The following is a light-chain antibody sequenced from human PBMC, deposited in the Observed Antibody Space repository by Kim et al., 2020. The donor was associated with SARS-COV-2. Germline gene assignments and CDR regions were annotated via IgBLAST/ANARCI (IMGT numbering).Light chain of an antibody. V-gene: IGKV3-20*01. CDR1: QTVGGTY. Sequence: LSPGERAPLSCRASQTVGGTYLAWYQQKPGQAPRLLIYGAFSRATGIPDRFSGSGSGTDFTLSISRLEPEDVAVYYCQQYGVSPYTFGQGTKREI. CDR2: GAF. J-gene: IGKJ2*01. CDR3: QQYGVSPYT.